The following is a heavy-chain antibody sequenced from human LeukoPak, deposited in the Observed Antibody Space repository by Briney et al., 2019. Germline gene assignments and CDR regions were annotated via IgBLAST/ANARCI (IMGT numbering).Heavy chain of an antibody. Sequence: ASLKVSCKASGFTFTAYYIHWVRQAPGQGLEWMGWINPKNGGTTYAQNFQGRVTMTRDTSISTAYMEISSLRSDNTAVYYCARGGSGSYSGWFDPWGQGTLVTVSS. V-gene: IGHV1-2*02. D-gene: IGHD3-10*01. CDR3: ARGGSGSYSGWFDP. CDR1: GFTFTAYY. CDR2: INPKNGGT. J-gene: IGHJ5*02.